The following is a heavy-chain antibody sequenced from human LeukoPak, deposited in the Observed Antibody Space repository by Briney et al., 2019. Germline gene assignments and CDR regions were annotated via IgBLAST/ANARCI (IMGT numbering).Heavy chain of an antibody. Sequence: GGSLRLSCAASGFTFSDHRMDWVRLTSGMGLEWVGRVRNKANGYTTDYGSSVKGRFTVSRDDSKNLMYLQMNSLKTEDTAVYYCARGSRGYFDYWGQGTLVTVSS. D-gene: IGHD6-25*01. CDR2: VRNKANGYTT. CDR1: GFTFSDHR. CDR3: ARGSRGYFDY. J-gene: IGHJ4*02. V-gene: IGHV3-72*01.